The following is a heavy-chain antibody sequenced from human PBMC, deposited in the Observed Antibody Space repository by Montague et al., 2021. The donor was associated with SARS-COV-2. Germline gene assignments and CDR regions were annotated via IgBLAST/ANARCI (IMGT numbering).Heavy chain of an antibody. Sequence: SETLSLTCAVYGASLTGYSWTWIRHSPGKRPEWIGEVNHRGYATYNPSLKSRVSISVDTSRDQFSLKMNSVTAADTAIYYCATHLPSATGAFDVWGRGTMITVSS. CDR2: VNHRGYA. J-gene: IGHJ3*01. CDR1: GASLTGYS. D-gene: IGHD1-1*01. CDR3: ATHLPSATGAFDV. V-gene: IGHV4-34*01.